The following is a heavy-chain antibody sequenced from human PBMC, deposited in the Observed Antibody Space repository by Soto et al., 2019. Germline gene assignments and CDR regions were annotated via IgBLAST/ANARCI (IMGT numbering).Heavy chain of an antibody. CDR3: SWVRGADYGMDV. D-gene: IGHD3-10*01. Sequence: QVQLVQSGAEVKKPGSSVKVSCKASGGTFSSYAISWVRQAPGQGLEWMGGIIPIFCTANYAQKFQGRVTITADESTSTAYMGLSSLRSEDTAVYYCSWVRGADYGMDVWGQGTTGTVSS. J-gene: IGHJ6*02. CDR2: IIPIFCTA. CDR1: GGTFSSYA. V-gene: IGHV1-69*12.